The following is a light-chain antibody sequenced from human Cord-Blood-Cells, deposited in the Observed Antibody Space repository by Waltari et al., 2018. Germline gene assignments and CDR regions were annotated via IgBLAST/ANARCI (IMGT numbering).Light chain of an antibody. CDR3: QQRCNRPPT. CDR1: QRVSSY. V-gene: IGKV3-11*01. CDR2: DAS. Sequence: EIVLIQSPAILFLYPGARATFSGRASQRVSSYLIWNQQKPGQAPRLLIYDASNRATGVPARFSGSGSGTDFTLTISSLEPEDFAIYYCQQRCNRPPTFGPGTKVEIK. J-gene: IGKJ3*01.